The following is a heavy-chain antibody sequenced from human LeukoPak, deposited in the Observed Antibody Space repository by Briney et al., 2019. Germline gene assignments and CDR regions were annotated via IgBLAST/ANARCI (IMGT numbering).Heavy chain of an antibody. CDR1: GGFISSSSYY. V-gene: IGHV4-39*07. CDR3: ARGWFDP. J-gene: IGHJ5*02. Sequence: PSETLSLTCTVSGGFISSSSYYWGWIRQPPGKGLEWIGSIYYSGSTYYNPSLKSRVTISVDTSKNQFSLKLSSVTAADTAVYYCARGWFDPWGQGTLVTVSS. CDR2: IYYSGST.